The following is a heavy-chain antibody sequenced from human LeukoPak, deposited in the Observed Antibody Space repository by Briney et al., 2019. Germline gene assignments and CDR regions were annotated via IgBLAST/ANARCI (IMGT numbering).Heavy chain of an antibody. CDR1: GDRVSSNSAA. Sequence: SQTLSLTCAISGDRVSSNSAAWNWIRQSPSRGLEWLGRTYYRSKWYNDYAVSVKGRIAINPDTSKNQFSLQLNSVTPEDTAVYYCARAKGRSPLFDYWGQGTLVTVSS. CDR2: TYYRSKWYN. J-gene: IGHJ4*02. D-gene: IGHD6-13*01. CDR3: ARAKGRSPLFDY. V-gene: IGHV6-1*01.